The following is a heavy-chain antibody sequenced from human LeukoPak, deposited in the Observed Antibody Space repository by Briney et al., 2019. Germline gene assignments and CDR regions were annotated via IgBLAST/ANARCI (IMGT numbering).Heavy chain of an antibody. CDR1: GYTFSSSY. V-gene: IGHV1-46*01. Sequence: ASVKVSCKASGYTFSSSYMQWVRQAPGQGLEWMGIINPSGGSTSYAQKFQGRVTMTRDTSTRTVYMELSSLRSEDAAVYYCATTRDDYSFYAFDTWGQGTMVTVSS. CDR2: INPSGGST. D-gene: IGHD4-4*01. J-gene: IGHJ3*02. CDR3: ATTRDDYSFYAFDT.